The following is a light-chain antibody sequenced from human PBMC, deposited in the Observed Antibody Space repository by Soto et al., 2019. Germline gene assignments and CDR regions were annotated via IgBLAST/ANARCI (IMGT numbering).Light chain of an antibody. Sequence: QSALTQPASVSGSPGQSITISCTGTSSDVGGYNYVSWYQQHPGKAPKPMIYEVSNRPSGVSNRFSGSKSGNTASLTISGLQAEDEADYYCSSYTSSSHVVFGGGTQLTVL. CDR3: SSYTSSSHVV. CDR2: EVS. CDR1: SSDVGGYNY. J-gene: IGLJ2*01. V-gene: IGLV2-14*01.